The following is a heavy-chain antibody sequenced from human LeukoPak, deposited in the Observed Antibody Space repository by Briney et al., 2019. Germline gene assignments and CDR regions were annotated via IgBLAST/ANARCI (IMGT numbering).Heavy chain of an antibody. J-gene: IGHJ5*02. CDR3: AGAAAADLRFGWFDP. V-gene: IGHV1-69*13. CDR1: GGTFSSYA. D-gene: IGHD6-13*01. Sequence: SVKVSCKASGGTFSSYAISWVRQPPGQGLEWMGGIIPIFDTANYAQKFQGRVTITADESTSTAYMELSSLRSEDTAVYYCAGAAAADLRFGWFDPWGQGTLVTVSS. CDR2: IIPIFDTA.